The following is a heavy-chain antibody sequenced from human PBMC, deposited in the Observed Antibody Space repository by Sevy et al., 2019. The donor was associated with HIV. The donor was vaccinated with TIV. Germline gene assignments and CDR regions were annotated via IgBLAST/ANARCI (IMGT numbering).Heavy chain of an antibody. D-gene: IGHD5-12*01. Sequence: SETLSLTCTVSGFSISSAYYWGWIRQPPGKGLEWIGSIYHSGNTYSNPSLKSRLTISRDTSKNQFSLQLGSVTAADTAVYYCASNSGYDDGGEYYFDFWGRGTLVTVSS. V-gene: IGHV4-38-2*02. CDR3: ASNSGYDDGGEYYFDF. J-gene: IGHJ4*02. CDR1: GFSISSAYY. CDR2: IYHSGNT.